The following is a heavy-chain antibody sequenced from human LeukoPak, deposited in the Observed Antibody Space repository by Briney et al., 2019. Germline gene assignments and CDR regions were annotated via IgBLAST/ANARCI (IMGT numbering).Heavy chain of an antibody. CDR2: INHSGST. CDR3: ARVRIQLWLRAYFDY. D-gene: IGHD5-18*01. Sequence: PSETLSLTCAVYGGSFSGYYWSWIRQPPGKGLEWIGEINHSGSTNYNPSLKSRVTISVDTSKNQFSLKLSSVTAANTAVYYCARVRIQLWLRAYFDYWGQGTLVTVSS. J-gene: IGHJ4*02. V-gene: IGHV4-34*01. CDR1: GGSFSGYY.